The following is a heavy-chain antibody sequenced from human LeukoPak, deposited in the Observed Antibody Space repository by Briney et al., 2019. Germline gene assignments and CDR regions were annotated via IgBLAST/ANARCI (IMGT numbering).Heavy chain of an antibody. CDR1: GFTFSSYW. CDR3: ARDYYDSSGYYYY. Sequence: GGSLRLSCAVSGFTFSSYWMHWVRQAPGKGLVWVSRINSDGSSTSYAGSVKGRFTISRDNAKNTLYLQMNSLRAEDTAVYYCARDYYDSSGYYYYWGQGTLVTVSP. V-gene: IGHV3-74*01. CDR2: INSDGSST. J-gene: IGHJ4*02. D-gene: IGHD3-22*01.